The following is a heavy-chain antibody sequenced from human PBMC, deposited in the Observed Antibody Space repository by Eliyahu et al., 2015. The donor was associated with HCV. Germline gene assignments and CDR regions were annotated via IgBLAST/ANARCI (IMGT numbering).Heavy chain of an antibody. CDR2: IRYDGSNK. CDR1: GFXFGXFG. J-gene: IGHJ4*02. D-gene: IGHD3/OR15-3a*01. V-gene: IGHV3-30*02. CDR3: AKDGQLLDWLTPPYYFDY. Sequence: QVQLVESGGGVVQPGGSXRLSCAASGFXFGXFGXHWVRRAPGKGLGWXAFIRYDGSNKYYADSVKGRFTISRDNSKITLYLQMNSLRAEDTAVYYCAKDGQLLDWLTPPYYFDYWGQGTLVTVSS.